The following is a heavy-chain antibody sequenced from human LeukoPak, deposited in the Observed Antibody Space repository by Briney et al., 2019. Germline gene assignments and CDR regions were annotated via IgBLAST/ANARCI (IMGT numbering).Heavy chain of an antibody. CDR2: INHSGST. J-gene: IGHJ6*02. D-gene: IGHD6-19*01. CDR3: ARITVSGWTNYYYYGMDV. Sequence: SEPLSLTCAVYGGSFSGYYWSWIRQPPGKGLEWIGEINHSGSTNYNPSLKSRVTISVDTSKNQFSLKLSSVTAADTAVYYCARITVSGWTNYYYYGMDVWGQGTTVTVSS. V-gene: IGHV4-34*01. CDR1: GGSFSGYY.